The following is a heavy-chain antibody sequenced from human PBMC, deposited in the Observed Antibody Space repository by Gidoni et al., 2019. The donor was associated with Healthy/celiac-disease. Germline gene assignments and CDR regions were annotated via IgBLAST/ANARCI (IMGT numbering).Heavy chain of an antibody. V-gene: IGHV3-23*01. J-gene: IGHJ4*02. CDR1: GSTFSSYA. CDR2: ISGSGGST. Sequence: EVQLLESGGGLVQPGGSLRLSCAASGSTFSSYAMSWVRQAPGKGLEWVSAISGSGGSTYYADSVKGRFTISRDNSKNTLYLQMNSLRAEDTAVYYCANYYDSSGYYGVFDYWGQGTLVTVSS. D-gene: IGHD3-22*01. CDR3: ANYYDSSGYYGVFDY.